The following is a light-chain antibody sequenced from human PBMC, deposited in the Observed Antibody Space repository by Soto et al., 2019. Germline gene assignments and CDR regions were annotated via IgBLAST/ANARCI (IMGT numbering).Light chain of an antibody. Sequence: DIQMTQSPSSLSASVGDRVYVTCRASQDIKNDLVWFQQKPGTAPQRLIYEASTLQSGVPSRFSGSGSGTEFTLTISSMQPEDLVTYFFLQHNTYPRTFGQGTKVEI. CDR3: LQHNTYPRT. J-gene: IGKJ2*02. V-gene: IGKV1-17*01. CDR2: EAS. CDR1: QDIKND.